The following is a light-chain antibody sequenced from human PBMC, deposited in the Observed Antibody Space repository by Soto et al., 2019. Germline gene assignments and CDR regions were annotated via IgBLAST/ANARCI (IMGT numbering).Light chain of an antibody. CDR3: SSYAGSNTVL. CDR1: SSDVGGYNC. J-gene: IGLJ2*01. V-gene: IGLV2-8*01. CDR2: EVT. Sequence: QSALTQPPSASGSPGQSVTISCTGTSSDVGGYNCVSWYQQHPGKAPQLMIYEVTKRPSGVPDRFSGSKSGNTAPLTVSGLQAEDEADYYCSSYAGSNTVLFGGGTKVTVL.